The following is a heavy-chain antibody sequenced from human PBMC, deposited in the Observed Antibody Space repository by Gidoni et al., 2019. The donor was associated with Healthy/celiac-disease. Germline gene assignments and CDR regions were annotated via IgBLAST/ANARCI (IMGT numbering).Heavy chain of an antibody. CDR1: GFPVSSNY. D-gene: IGHD3-16*02. V-gene: IGHV3-66*01. Sequence: EVQLVESGGGVVQPGGSLRLSCAASGFPVSSNYMSWVRQAPGKGLEWVSVIYSGGSTYYADSVKGRFTISRDNSKNTLYLQMNSLRAEDTAVYYCASRTYVWRSYPIFDYWGQGTLVTVSS. CDR3: ASRTYVWRSYPIFDY. CDR2: IYSGGST. J-gene: IGHJ4*02.